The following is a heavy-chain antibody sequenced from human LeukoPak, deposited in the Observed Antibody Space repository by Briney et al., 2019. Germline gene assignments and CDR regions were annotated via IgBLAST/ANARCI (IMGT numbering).Heavy chain of an antibody. CDR2: ISGSGGST. Sequence: GRSLRLSCAASGFTFSSYAMSWVRQAPGKGLEWVSAISGSGGSTYYADSVKGRFTISRDNSKNTLYLQMNSLRAEDTAVYYCAVGKYSSSWYGAFDIWGQGTMVTVSS. CDR1: GFTFSSYA. D-gene: IGHD6-13*01. V-gene: IGHV3-23*01. CDR3: AVGKYSSSWYGAFDI. J-gene: IGHJ3*02.